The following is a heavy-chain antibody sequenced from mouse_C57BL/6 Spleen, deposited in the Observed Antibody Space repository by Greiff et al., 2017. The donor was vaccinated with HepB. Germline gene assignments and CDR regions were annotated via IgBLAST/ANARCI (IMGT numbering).Heavy chain of an antibody. CDR3: ARGGTTVVATDAMDY. J-gene: IGHJ4*01. CDR1: GYTFTDYN. CDR2: INPNNGGT. Sequence: EVKLQESGPELVKPGASVKIPCKASGYTFTDYNMDWVKQSHGKSLEWIGDINPNNGGTIYNQKFKGKATLTVDKSSSTAYMELRSLTSEDTAVYYCARGGTTVVATDAMDYWGQGTSVTVSS. D-gene: IGHD1-1*01. V-gene: IGHV1-18*01.